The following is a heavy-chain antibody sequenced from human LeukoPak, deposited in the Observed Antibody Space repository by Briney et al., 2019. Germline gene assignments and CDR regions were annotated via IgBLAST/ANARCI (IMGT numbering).Heavy chain of an antibody. J-gene: IGHJ5*02. CDR1: GVSISSSSYY. Sequence: PSETLSLTCTVSGVSISSSSYYWGWIRQPPGKGLEWIGSIYYSGSTYYNPSLKSRVTISVDTSKNQFSLKLSSVTAADTAVYYCASVAVAASPSRFDPWGQGTLVTVSS. D-gene: IGHD6-19*01. CDR2: IYYSGST. CDR3: ASVAVAASPSRFDP. V-gene: IGHV4-39*01.